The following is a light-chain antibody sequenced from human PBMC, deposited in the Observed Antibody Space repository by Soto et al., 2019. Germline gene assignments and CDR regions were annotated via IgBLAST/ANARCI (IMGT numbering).Light chain of an antibody. J-gene: IGKJ1*01. CDR3: QQYGTSPRT. CDR1: QSVSSTY. V-gene: IGKV3-20*01. CDR2: GAS. Sequence: EIVLTQSPGTLSLSPGEGATLSCRASQSVSSTYLAWYQQKPGHSPRLLIYGASSRAPGIPDRFSGSGSGTDFTLTISRLEPEDFAVYYCQQYGTSPRTFAQGTKVDIK.